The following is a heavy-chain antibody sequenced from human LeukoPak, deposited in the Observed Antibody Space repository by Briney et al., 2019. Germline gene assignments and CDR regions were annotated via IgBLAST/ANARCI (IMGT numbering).Heavy chain of an antibody. Sequence: GGSLRLSCAASGFTFSDYYMSWIRQAPGKGLEWVSSISSSSSYIYYADSVKGRFTISRDNAKNSLYLQMNSLRAEDTAVYYCAREYSGYGIDAFDIWGQGTMVTVSS. CDR2: ISSSSSYI. J-gene: IGHJ3*02. CDR3: AREYSGYGIDAFDI. CDR1: GFTFSDYY. D-gene: IGHD5-12*01. V-gene: IGHV3-11*06.